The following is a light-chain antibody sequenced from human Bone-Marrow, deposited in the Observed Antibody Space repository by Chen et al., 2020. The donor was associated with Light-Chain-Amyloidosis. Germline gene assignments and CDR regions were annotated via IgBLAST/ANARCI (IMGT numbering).Light chain of an antibody. J-gene: IGLJ2*01. CDR3: QVWDIRSSHVG. CDR1: DIGSKS. CDR2: DDS. V-gene: IGLV3-21*02. Sequence: SYVLTQAPSVSVAPGQTAAIPCGGKDIGSKSVHWYQQKPGQAPVVVVHDDSDRPSGIPERFSGYNSGNRATLTINRVEVGDEADYYCQVWDIRSSHVGFGGGTKLTVI.